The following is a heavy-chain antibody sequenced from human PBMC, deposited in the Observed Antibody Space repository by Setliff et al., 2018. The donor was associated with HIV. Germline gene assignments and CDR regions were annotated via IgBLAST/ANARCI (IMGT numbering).Heavy chain of an antibody. D-gene: IGHD1-26*01. J-gene: IGHJ3*01. CDR3: ARARRPNQWDLHDGFDV. CDR2: ISSSGSTI. Sequence: PWGSLRLSCAASGFTFSNYYMTWIRQAPGKGLEWVSYISSSGSTIYYGDSLKGRFTISRDSAKNSLFLQMYSLKAEDTAVYYCARARRPNQWDLHDGFDVWGQGTMVTVSS. V-gene: IGHV3-11*04. CDR1: GFTFSNYY.